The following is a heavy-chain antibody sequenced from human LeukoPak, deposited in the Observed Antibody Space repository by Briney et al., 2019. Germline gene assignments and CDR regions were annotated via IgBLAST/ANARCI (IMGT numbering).Heavy chain of an antibody. CDR3: AREHAARNFDY. CDR1: GGSTTNINYY. CDR2: IYYSGST. D-gene: IGHD6-6*01. J-gene: IGHJ4*02. Sequence: SETLSLTCSVSGGSTTNINYYWGWIRQPPGKGLEWIGTIYYSGSTYYNSSLKSRVTISVDKSKNQFSLKLSSVTAADTAVYYCAREHAARNFDYWGQGTLVTVSS. V-gene: IGHV4-39*07.